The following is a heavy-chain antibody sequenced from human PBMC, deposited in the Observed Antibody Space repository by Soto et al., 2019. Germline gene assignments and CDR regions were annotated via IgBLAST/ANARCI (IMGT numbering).Heavy chain of an antibody. CDR1: GYTFTSYA. J-gene: IGHJ3*02. D-gene: IGHD6-19*01. Sequence: ASVKVSCKASGYTFTSYAMHWLRQSPGQRLEWMGWINAGNGNTKYSQKFQGRVTITRDTSASTAYMELSSLRSEDTAVYYCARVEVAGPNAFDIWGQGTMVTVSS. V-gene: IGHV1-3*01. CDR2: INAGNGNT. CDR3: ARVEVAGPNAFDI.